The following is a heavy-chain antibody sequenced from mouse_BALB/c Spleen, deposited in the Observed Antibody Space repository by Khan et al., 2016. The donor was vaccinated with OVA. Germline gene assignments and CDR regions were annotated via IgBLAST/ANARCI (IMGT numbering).Heavy chain of an antibody. J-gene: IGHJ2*01. CDR1: GYTFTDYY. CDR2: IYPGSGNT. D-gene: IGHD1-1*01. V-gene: IGHV1-84*02. CDR3: AKGGYYGNSLFDY. Sequence: QVQLKQPGPELVKPGASVKISCKASGYTFTDYYINWVKEKPGQGLEWIGWIYPGSGNTKYNEKFKDMATLTGDTSSSTAYMQLSSLTSEDTAVYFCAKGGYYGNSLFDYGGQGTTLTVSS.